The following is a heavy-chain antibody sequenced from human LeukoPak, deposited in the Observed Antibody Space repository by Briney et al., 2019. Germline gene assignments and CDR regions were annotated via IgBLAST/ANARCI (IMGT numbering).Heavy chain of an antibody. CDR3: ARDSVTLFDY. Sequence: PGGSLRLSCAASGFTFSSYWMSWVRQAPGKGLEWVANIKYDGSEKYSVDSVKGGFTISRDNAKNSLYLQMNSLRAEDTAVYYCARDSVTLFDYWGQGTLVTVSS. CDR1: GFTFSSYW. J-gene: IGHJ4*02. CDR2: IKYDGSEK. V-gene: IGHV3-7*01. D-gene: IGHD5/OR15-5a*01.